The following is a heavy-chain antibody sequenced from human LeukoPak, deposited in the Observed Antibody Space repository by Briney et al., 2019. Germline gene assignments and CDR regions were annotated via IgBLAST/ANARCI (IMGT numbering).Heavy chain of an antibody. J-gene: IGHJ4*02. V-gene: IGHV1-18*01. CDR3: ARLVGRGYFEY. CDR2: ISAYNGNT. D-gene: IGHD1-26*01. CDR1: GYTFTSYG. Sequence: ASVKVSCKASGYTFTSYGISWVRQAPGQGLEWMGWISAYNGNTNYAQKLQGRVTMNTETSTSTAYMERRSLRSADTAVYYCARLVGRGYFEYWGQGTLVTVSS.